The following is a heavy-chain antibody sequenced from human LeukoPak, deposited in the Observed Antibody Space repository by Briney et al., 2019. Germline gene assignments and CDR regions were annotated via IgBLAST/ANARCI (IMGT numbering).Heavy chain of an antibody. Sequence: PSETLSLTCTVSGGSISSYYWGWIRQPAGKGLEWIGRIYTSGSTNYNPSLKSRVTMSVDTSKNQFSLKLSSVTAADTAVYYCVRDSRYGSGWFEDGLDFWGQGTTVTVSS. CDR2: IYTSGST. J-gene: IGHJ6*02. V-gene: IGHV4-4*07. D-gene: IGHD6-13*01. CDR1: GGSISSYY. CDR3: VRDSRYGSGWFEDGLDF.